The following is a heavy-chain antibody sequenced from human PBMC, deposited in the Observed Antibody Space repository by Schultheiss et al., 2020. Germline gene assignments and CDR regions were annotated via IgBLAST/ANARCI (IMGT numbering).Heavy chain of an antibody. V-gene: IGHV1-69*01. D-gene: IGHD4-17*01. CDR2: IIPIFGTA. Sequence: KIACKASGGTFSSYAISWVRQAPGQGLEWMGGIIPIFGTANYAQKFQGRVTITADESTSTAYMELSSLRSEDTAVYYCARAPDYGDYVGDYYYYYYMDVWQRDHGHRLL. J-gene: IGHJ6*03. CDR3: ARAPDYGDYVGDYYYYYYMDV. CDR1: GGTFSSYA.